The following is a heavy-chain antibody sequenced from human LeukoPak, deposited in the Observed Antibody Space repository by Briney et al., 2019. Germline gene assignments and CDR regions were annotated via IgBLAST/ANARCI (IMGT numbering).Heavy chain of an antibody. CDR3: TGNYYGSGSYADFDY. Sequence: GGSLRLSCAASGFTFSGSALHWVRQASGKGLEWVGQIRSTANGYATAYAASVKGRFTISRDDSKNTAYLQMDSLKTEDTAVYYCTGNYYGSGSYADFDYWGQGTLVTVSS. CDR2: IRSTANGYAT. CDR1: GFTFSGSA. J-gene: IGHJ4*02. V-gene: IGHV3-73*01. D-gene: IGHD3-10*01.